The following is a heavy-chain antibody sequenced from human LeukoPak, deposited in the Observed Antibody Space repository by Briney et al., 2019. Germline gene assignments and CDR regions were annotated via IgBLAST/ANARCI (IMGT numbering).Heavy chain of an antibody. V-gene: IGHV1-24*01. D-gene: IGHD3-3*01. J-gene: IGHJ4*02. CDR2: FDPEDGET. CDR3: ATRDVRFLEWLTESPFDY. CDR1: GYTLTELS. Sequence: ASVKVSCKVSGYTLTELSMHWVRQAPGKGLEWMGGFDPEDGETIYAQKFQGRVTMTEDTSTDTAYMEPSSLRSEDTAVYYCATRDVRFLEWLTESPFDYWGQGTLVTVSS.